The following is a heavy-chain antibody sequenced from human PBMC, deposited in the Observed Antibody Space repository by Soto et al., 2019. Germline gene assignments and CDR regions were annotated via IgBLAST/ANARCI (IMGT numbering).Heavy chain of an antibody. CDR3: ARGVYGSGNYYTGPSAFDI. J-gene: IGHJ3*02. D-gene: IGHD3-10*01. V-gene: IGHV1-69*06. CDR2: TIPVFNTA. CDR1: GGTLRDHG. Sequence: QVQLEQSGAEVKKPGSSVKVSCKASGGTLRDHGVAWLRQAPGQGLEWMGGTIPVFNTAKYAQKFQGRVTGTADKFTNIAYMELSSLRSEDTAFYFCARGVYGSGNYYTGPSAFDIWGQGTMVIVSS.